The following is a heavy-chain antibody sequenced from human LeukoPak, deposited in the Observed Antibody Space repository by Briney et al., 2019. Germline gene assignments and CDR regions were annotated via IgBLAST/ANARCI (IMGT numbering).Heavy chain of an antibody. V-gene: IGHV3-21*01. CDR2: ISSSSSYI. CDR1: GFTFSSYS. Sequence: GGSLRLSCAASGFTFSSYSMNWVRQAPGKGLEWVSSISSSSSYIYYADSVKGRFTLSRNNAKNSLYLQMNSLRAEDTAVYYCARSFLSIAAAATDYWGQGTLVTVSS. J-gene: IGHJ4*02. D-gene: IGHD6-13*01. CDR3: ARSFLSIAAAATDY.